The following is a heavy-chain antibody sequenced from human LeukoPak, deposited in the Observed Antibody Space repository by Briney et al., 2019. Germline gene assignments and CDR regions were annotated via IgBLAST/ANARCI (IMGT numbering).Heavy chain of an antibody. V-gene: IGHV3-23*01. CDR1: GFTFSSYS. CDR3: AKGIYSSGWSYFDY. D-gene: IGHD6-19*01. CDR2: LSGSGITT. J-gene: IGHJ4*01. Sequence: PGGSLRLSSAASGFTFSSYSLNWVRQAPGKGLEWVSTLSGSGITTYYADSVKGRFTISRDNSKNTLYLQMNSLRAEDTAVYYCAKGIYSSGWSYFDYWGHGTLVTVSS.